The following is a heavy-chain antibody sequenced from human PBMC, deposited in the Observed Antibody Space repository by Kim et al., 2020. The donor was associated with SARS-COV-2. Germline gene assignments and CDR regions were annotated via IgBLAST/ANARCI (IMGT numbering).Heavy chain of an antibody. D-gene: IGHD3-10*01. Sequence: SVKVSCKASGGTFSSYAISWVRQAPGQGLEWMGGIIPIFGTANYAQKFQGRVTITADESTSTAYMELSSLRSEDTAVYYCAVFLVRGVILVNAFDIWGQGTMVTVSS. CDR2: IIPIFGTA. CDR1: GGTFSSYA. J-gene: IGHJ3*02. CDR3: AVFLVRGVILVNAFDI. V-gene: IGHV1-69*13.